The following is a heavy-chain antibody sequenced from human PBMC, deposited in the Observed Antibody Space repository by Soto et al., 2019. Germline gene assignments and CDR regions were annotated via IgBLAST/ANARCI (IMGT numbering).Heavy chain of an antibody. CDR2: IIPLFGTP. Sequence: QVQLVQSGAEVKKPGSSVKVSCKASGGIFSTYAISWLRQAPGQGREWMGGIIPLFGTPNYAQRFQGSVTITADESTSTAYMEPSRLRSEDTAVYYCARDRDDYGSGNYYNRIDFWGQGTLVTVSS. CDR3: ARDRDDYGSGNYYNRIDF. D-gene: IGHD3-10*01. V-gene: IGHV1-69*01. J-gene: IGHJ4*02. CDR1: GGIFSTYA.